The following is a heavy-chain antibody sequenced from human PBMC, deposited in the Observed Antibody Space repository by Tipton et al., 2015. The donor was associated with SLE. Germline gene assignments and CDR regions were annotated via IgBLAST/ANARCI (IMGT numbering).Heavy chain of an antibody. CDR2: ISYSGST. CDR3: ARDQAKDPVVVAVNHLLGHFDF. D-gene: IGHD2-15*01. Sequence: TLSLTCTVSGGSISSGGYYWSWIRQSPGKGLEWIGYISYSGSTNYNSSLKSRLTISVDTSKNQFSLKLSSVTAADTAVYYCARDQAKDPVVVAVNHLLGHFDFWGQGTLVTVSS. CDR1: GGSISSGGYY. V-gene: IGHV4-31*03. J-gene: IGHJ4*02.